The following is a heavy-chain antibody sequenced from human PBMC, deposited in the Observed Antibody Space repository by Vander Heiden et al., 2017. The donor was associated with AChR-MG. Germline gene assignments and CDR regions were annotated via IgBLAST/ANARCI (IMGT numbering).Heavy chain of an antibody. V-gene: IGHV3-23*01. CDR3: AKILETVTSYFYGMDV. CDR1: GFTFSNYA. J-gene: IGHJ6*02. Sequence: EVQLLESGGGLVQPGGSLRLSCAASGFTFSNYAMIWVRQAPGRGLEWVSAIGGSDGKTYYADSVKGRFTISRDNSKNTLDMQMNSLRAEDTAVYYCAKILETVTSYFYGMDVWGQGTTVTVSS. D-gene: IGHD4-17*01. CDR2: IGGSDGKT.